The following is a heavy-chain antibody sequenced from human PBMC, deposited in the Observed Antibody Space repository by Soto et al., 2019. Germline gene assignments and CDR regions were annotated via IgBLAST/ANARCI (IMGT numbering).Heavy chain of an antibody. CDR3: ARGAPVVNDY. CDR1: GGSISSGGYS. D-gene: IGHD3-22*01. CDR2: IYHSGST. Sequence: QLQLQESGSGLVKPSQTLSLTCAGSGGSISSGGYSWSWIRQPPGKGPEWIGYIYHSGSTYYNPSLESRVTISVDRSKNQFSLKLSSVTGAATAVYYCARGAPVVNDYWGQGTLVTVSS. V-gene: IGHV4-30-2*01. J-gene: IGHJ4*02.